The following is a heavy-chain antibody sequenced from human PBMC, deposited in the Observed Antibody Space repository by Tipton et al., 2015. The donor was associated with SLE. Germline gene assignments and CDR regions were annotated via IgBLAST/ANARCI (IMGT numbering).Heavy chain of an antibody. Sequence: TLSLTCAVYGGSFSGYYWSWIRQPPGKWLEWIGEINHSGSTNYNPSLKSRVTISVDTSKNQFSLKLSSVTAADTAVYYCARREAAYYDKGFQHWGQGTRVSVSS. CDR1: GGSFSGYY. J-gene: IGHJ1*01. CDR2: INHSGST. CDR3: ARREAAYYDKGFQH. D-gene: IGHD3-22*01. V-gene: IGHV4-34*01.